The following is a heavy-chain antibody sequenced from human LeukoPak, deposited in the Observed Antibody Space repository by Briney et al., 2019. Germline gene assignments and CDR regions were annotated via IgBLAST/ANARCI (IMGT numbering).Heavy chain of an antibody. CDR3: ARQTAMGRSGDY. CDR1: GYSFTSYW. J-gene: IGHJ4*02. D-gene: IGHD5-18*01. CDR2: IDPSDSET. Sequence: GESLKISCKASGYSFTSYWIGWVRQMPAKGLEWMGIIDPSDSETRYTPSFQGQVTISVGKSLTTADLQWNSLKASDTAMYYCARQTAMGRSGDYWGQGTLVTVSS. V-gene: IGHV5-51*01.